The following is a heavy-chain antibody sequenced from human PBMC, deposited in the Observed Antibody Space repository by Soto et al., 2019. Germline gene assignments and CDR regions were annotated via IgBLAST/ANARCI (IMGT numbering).Heavy chain of an antibody. CDR2: IYYSGST. V-gene: IGHV4-59*05. D-gene: IGHD3-22*01. Sequence: PGGSLRLSCAASGFTVSSNYMSWVRQAPGKGLEWIGSIYYSGSTYYNPSLKSRVTISVDTSKNQFSLKLSSVTAADTAVYYCARKALYDSSGSLDYWGQGTLVTVSS. J-gene: IGHJ4*02. CDR3: ARKALYDSSGSLDY. CDR1: GFTVSSNY.